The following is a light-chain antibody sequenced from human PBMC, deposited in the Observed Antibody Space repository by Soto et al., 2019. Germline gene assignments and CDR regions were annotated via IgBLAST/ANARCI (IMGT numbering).Light chain of an antibody. J-gene: IGKJ1*01. Sequence: DIQLTQSPSFLSASVGDRVTITCRASQGISSYLAWYQQRPGKAPKLLMYGASTLQSGVPSRFSGSASGTTVTLTINSLQPEDFATYYCQQLNNFPRTFGQRTKVE. CDR3: QQLNNFPRT. V-gene: IGKV1-9*01. CDR2: GAS. CDR1: QGISSY.